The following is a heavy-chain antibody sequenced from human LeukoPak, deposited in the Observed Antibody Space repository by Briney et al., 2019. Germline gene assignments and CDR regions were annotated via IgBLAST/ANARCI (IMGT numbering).Heavy chain of an antibody. V-gene: IGHV3-33*08. CDR3: ARDGGRPYYYGSGSPYYFDY. D-gene: IGHD3-10*01. J-gene: IGHJ4*02. Sequence: SLRLSCAASGFTFSNYEMNWVRQAPGKGLEWVAMIWYDGRNEYYADSVKGRFTISRDNFENTLYLQMKSLRADDTAVYYCARDGGRPYYYGSGSPYYFDYWGQGTLVTVSS. CDR2: IWYDGRNE. CDR1: GFTFSNYE.